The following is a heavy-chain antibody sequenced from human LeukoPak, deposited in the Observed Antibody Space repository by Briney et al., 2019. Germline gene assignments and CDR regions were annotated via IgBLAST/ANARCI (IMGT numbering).Heavy chain of an antibody. CDR2: IKRKTDGGTT. J-gene: IGHJ4*02. D-gene: IGHD2-2*02. V-gene: IGHV3-15*01. Sequence: GGSLRLSCAASGFTFSNVWMSWVRQAPGKGLEWVGRIKRKTDGGTTDYAAPVYGRFTVSRDDSKNTLYLQMNSLQTEDTAVYYCTTFSDCTSSICYTNYWGQGTLVTVSS. CDR3: TTFSDCTSSICYTNY. CDR1: GFTFSNVW.